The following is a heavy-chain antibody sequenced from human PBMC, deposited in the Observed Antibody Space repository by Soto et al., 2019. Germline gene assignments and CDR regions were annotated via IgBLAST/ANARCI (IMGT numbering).Heavy chain of an antibody. Sequence: QVQLVQSGAEVKKPGASVKVSCKTSGCSFTSYAMHWVRQAPGQSLEWMGWINAYNGDTKYSQKFQGRVTITSDTSASTAYMELRSLRSEDTAMYYCARSNYGDYYPYWGQGTLVTVSS. J-gene: IGHJ4*02. D-gene: IGHD4-17*01. CDR2: INAYNGDT. CDR1: GCSFTSYA. CDR3: ARSNYGDYYPY. V-gene: IGHV1-3*01.